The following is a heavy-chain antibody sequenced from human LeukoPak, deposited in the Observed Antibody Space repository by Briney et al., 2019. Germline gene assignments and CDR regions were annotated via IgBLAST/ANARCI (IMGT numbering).Heavy chain of an antibody. CDR3: ARTGGGWFDP. J-gene: IGHJ5*02. CDR2: IYYSGST. Sequence: SETLSLTCTVSGDSISSYYWSWIWQPPGKGLEWIGYIYYSGSTNYNPSLKSRVTISVDTSKNQFSLKLSSVTAADTAVYYCARTGGGWFDPWGQGTLVTVSS. CDR1: GDSISSYY. D-gene: IGHD3-10*01. V-gene: IGHV4-59*01.